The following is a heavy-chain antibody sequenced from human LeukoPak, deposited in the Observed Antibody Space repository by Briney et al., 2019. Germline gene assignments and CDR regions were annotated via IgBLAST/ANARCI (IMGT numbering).Heavy chain of an antibody. D-gene: IGHD3-9*01. Sequence: SETLSLTCTVSGYSISSGYYWGWIRQPPGKGLEWIGSIYHSGSTYYNPSLKSRVTISVDTSKNQFSLKLSSVTAADTAVYYCARGDYDILTGYQKKNYYYYYMDVWGKGTTVTISS. CDR2: IYHSGST. V-gene: IGHV4-38-2*02. CDR3: ARGDYDILTGYQKKNYYYYYMDV. J-gene: IGHJ6*03. CDR1: GYSISSGYY.